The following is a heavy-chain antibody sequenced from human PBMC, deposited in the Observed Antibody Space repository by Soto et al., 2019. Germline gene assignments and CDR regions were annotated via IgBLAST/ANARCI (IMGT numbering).Heavy chain of an antibody. V-gene: IGHV3-11*01. J-gene: IGHJ4*02. D-gene: IGHD2-15*01. CDR1: GFTFSDYY. Sequence: QVQLVESGGGLVKPGGSLRLSCAASGFTFSDYYMSWIRQAPGKGLEWVSYISSSGSTIYYADSVKGRFTISRDNAKNSLYLQMHSLRAEDTAVYYCARDKTRYCSGGSCYPPSYFDYWGQGTLVTVSS. CDR2: ISSSGSTI. CDR3: ARDKTRYCSGGSCYPPSYFDY.